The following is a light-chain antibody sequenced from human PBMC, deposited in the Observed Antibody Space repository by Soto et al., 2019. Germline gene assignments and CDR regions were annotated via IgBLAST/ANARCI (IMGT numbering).Light chain of an antibody. V-gene: IGKV1-16*01. CDR1: QGISNF. CDR2: AAS. Sequence: DIQMTQSPSSLSASVGDRVTITCRASQGISNFLLWFQRKAGKAPKSLIYAASNLQSGVPSRFSGSGSGTDFTLTITSLQAEDFATYYCQQYSSYPGTFGQGTKVEIK. J-gene: IGKJ1*01. CDR3: QQYSSYPGT.